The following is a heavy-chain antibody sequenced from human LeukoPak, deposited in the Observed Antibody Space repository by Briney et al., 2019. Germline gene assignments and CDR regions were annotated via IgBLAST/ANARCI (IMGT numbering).Heavy chain of an antibody. D-gene: IGHD3-22*01. J-gene: IGHJ4*02. CDR3: ARGLYYYDSSGYGY. CDR2: IYYSGST. V-gene: IGHV4-39*01. Sequence: SETLSLTCTVSGGSISISSYYWGWIRQPPGKGLEWIGSIYYSGSTYYNPSLKSRVTISVDTSKNQFSLKLSSVTAADTAVYYCARGLYYYDSSGYGYWGQGTLVTVSS. CDR1: GGSISISSYY.